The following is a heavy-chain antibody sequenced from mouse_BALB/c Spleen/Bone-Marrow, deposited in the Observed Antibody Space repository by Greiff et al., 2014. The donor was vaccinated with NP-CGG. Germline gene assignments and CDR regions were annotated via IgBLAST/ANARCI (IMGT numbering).Heavy chain of an antibody. Sequence: QVQLQQSGAELVRPGSSVKISCKSSGYSFSNYWMNWMKQRPGQGLEWIGQIYPGDGDTNYNGKFKGKATLTADKSSSTAHMQLSSLTSEDSAVYFSANRGDYSYAMDYWGQGTSVTVSS. CDR1: GYSFSNYW. CDR2: IYPGDGDT. D-gene: IGHD1-1*01. CDR3: ANRGDYSYAMDY. J-gene: IGHJ4*01. V-gene: IGHV1-80*01.